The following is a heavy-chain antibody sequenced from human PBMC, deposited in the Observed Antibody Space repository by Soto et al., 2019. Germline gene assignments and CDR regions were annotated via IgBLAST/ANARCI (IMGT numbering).Heavy chain of an antibody. CDR2: INHSGST. V-gene: IGHV4-34*01. D-gene: IGHD3-10*01. Sequence: QVQLQQWGAGLLKPSETLSLTCAVYGGSFSGYYWSWIRQPPGKGLEWIGEINHSGSTNYNPSLNSRVTISVDTSKNQFSLKLSSVTAADTAVYYCARGVPYYYGSGASGWFDPWGQGTLVTVSS. J-gene: IGHJ5*02. CDR1: GGSFSGYY. CDR3: ARGVPYYYGSGASGWFDP.